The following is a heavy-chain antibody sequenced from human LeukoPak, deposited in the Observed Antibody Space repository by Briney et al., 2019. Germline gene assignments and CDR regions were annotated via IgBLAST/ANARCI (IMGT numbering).Heavy chain of an antibody. CDR2: ISYIGST. V-gene: IGHV4-59*11. J-gene: IGHJ3*02. CDR3: ARDLVTVTKGFDI. Sequence: SETLSLTCAVSDDSFSSHYWTWIRQPPGKGLEWIGYISYIGSTNYNPSLKSRVTISIDTSKNQFSLKLSSVTAADTAVYYCARDLVTVTKGFDIWGQGTMISVSS. D-gene: IGHD4-17*01. CDR1: DDSFSSHY.